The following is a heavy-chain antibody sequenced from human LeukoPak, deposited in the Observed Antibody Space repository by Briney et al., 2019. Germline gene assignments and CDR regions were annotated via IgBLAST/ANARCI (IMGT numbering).Heavy chain of an antibody. V-gene: IGHV3-30-3*01. D-gene: IGHD2-15*01. CDR2: ISYDGSSK. CDR1: GITFSTYA. J-gene: IGHJ4*02. Sequence: GRSLRLSCAASGITFSTYAMHWVRQAPGKGLEWVAVISYDGSSKYYADSVKGRFTISRDNSKNTLYLQMNSLRAEDTAVYYCAKDSTSPYCSGGSCFFGYWGQGTLVTVSS. CDR3: AKDSTSPYCSGGSCFFGY.